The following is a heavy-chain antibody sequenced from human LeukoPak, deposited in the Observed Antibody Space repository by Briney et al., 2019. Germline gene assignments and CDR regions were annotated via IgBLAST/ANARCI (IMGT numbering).Heavy chain of an antibody. J-gene: IGHJ4*02. Sequence: SETLSLTCTVSGGSISSYYWSWIRQPPGKGLEWIGYIYYSGSTNYNPSPKSRVTISVDTSKNQFSLKLSSVTAADTAVYYCARDRGGNSDFDYWGQGTLVTVSS. CDR2: IYYSGST. CDR1: GGSISSYY. CDR3: ARDRGGNSDFDY. V-gene: IGHV4-59*01. D-gene: IGHD4-23*01.